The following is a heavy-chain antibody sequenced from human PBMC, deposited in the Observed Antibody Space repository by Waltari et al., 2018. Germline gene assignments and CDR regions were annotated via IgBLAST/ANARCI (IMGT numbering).Heavy chain of an antibody. J-gene: IGHJ4*02. Sequence: EVQLVESGGGLVQPGGSLRLSCEVSEFTFSTYWMTWVRQASGRWLEWVANINYDGSEKNYVDSVKGRFSISRDNARNSLYLQMNSLRAEDTAVYYCATYRWLGYWGQGTLVTVSS. CDR3: ATYRWLGY. V-gene: IGHV3-7*03. D-gene: IGHD3-10*01. CDR2: INYDGSEK. CDR1: EFTFSTYW.